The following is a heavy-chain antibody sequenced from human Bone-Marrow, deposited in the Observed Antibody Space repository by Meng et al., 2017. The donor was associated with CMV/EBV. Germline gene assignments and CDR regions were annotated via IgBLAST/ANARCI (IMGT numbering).Heavy chain of an antibody. D-gene: IGHD6-19*01. V-gene: IGHV4-39*01. CDR3: ARRSFIAVAAGGYFFDY. CDR1: GGSISSSSYY. CDR2: IYYSGST. Sequence: GSLRLSCTVSGGSISSSSYYWGWIRQPPGKGLEWIGSIYYSGSTYYNPSLKSRVTISVDTSKNQFSLKLSSVTAADTAVYYCARRSFIAVAAGGYFFDYWGQGTLVTVSS. J-gene: IGHJ4*02.